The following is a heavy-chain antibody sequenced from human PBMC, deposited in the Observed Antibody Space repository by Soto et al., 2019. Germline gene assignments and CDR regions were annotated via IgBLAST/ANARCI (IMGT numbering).Heavy chain of an antibody. Sequence: QVQLQESGPGLVKPSETLSLTCTVSGGSIISYYWSWIRQPPGKGLEWIGYIYDSGSTSYNPPLMRRDTISADTTKNQFPLKLSSVTAADTAVYNCARGGGYYASIGYYGGHYFDYWGQGTPVTVSS. V-gene: IGHV4-59*01. CDR1: GGSIISYY. CDR2: IYDSGST. D-gene: IGHD3-22*01. CDR3: ARGGGYYASIGYYGGHYFDY. J-gene: IGHJ4*02.